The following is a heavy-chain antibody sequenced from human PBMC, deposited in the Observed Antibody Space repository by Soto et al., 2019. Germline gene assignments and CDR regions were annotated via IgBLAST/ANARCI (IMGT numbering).Heavy chain of an antibody. D-gene: IGHD2-21*02. CDR3: ARHPSDFWFDP. CDR1: GGSISSSSYF. V-gene: IGHV4-39*01. CDR2: IYYSGST. J-gene: IGHJ5*02. Sequence: QLQLQESGPGLVKPSETLSLTCSVSGGSISSSSYFWGWIRQPPGKGLEWIGSIYYSGSTYYNPSLKSRVTLYVDTSKNQFSRKLSSVTAADTAVYYCARHPSDFWFDPWGQGTLVSVSS.